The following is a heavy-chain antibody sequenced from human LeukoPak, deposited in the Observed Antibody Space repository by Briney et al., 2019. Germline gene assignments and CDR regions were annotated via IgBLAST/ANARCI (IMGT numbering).Heavy chain of an antibody. J-gene: IGHJ4*02. Sequence: GALRLSCAASGFTFSSYAMSWVRQAPGRGLEWVSAISGSGGSTYYADSVKGRFTISRDNSKNTLYLQMNSLRAEDTAVYYCARDLYGDYCADYWGQGTLVTVSS. V-gene: IGHV3-23*01. CDR2: ISGSGGST. CDR1: GFTFSSYA. D-gene: IGHD4-17*01. CDR3: ARDLYGDYCADY.